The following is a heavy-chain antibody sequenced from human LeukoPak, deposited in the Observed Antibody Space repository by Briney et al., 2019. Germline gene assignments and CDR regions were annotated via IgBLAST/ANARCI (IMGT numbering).Heavy chain of an antibody. J-gene: IGHJ3*02. D-gene: IGHD4-23*01. V-gene: IGHV4-61*01. CDR1: GGSVSSGSYY. Sequence: PSETLSLTCTVSGGSVSSGSYYWSWIRQPPGKGLEWIGYIYYSGSTNYNPSLKSRVTISVDTSKNQFSLKLSSVTAADTAVYYCARDHGGNSYDAFDIWGQGTMVTVSS. CDR3: ARDHGGNSYDAFDI. CDR2: IYYSGST.